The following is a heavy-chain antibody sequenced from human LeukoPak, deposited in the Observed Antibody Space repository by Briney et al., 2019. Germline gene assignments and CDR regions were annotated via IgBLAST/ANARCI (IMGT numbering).Heavy chain of an antibody. CDR3: AKTYYYDSSGYYYVFDY. CDR1: GFIVSSSY. J-gene: IGHJ4*02. V-gene: IGHV3-53*01. Sequence: GGSLRLSCAVSGFIVSSSYISWVRQAPGKGLEWVSAIYSGGTTYYADSVKGRFTISRDNSKNTLYLQMNSLRAEDTAIYYCAKTYYYDSSGYYYVFDYWGQGTLVTVSS. D-gene: IGHD3-22*01. CDR2: IYSGGTT.